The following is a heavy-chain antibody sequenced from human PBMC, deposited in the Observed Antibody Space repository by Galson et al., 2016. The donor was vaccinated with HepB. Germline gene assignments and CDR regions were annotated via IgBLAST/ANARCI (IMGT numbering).Heavy chain of an antibody. CDR1: GFTFSLYS. CDR2: ISTGGTTI. V-gene: IGHV3-48*02. Sequence: SLRLSCAASGFTFSLYSMYWVRQAPGKGLDWVSYISTGGTTIYYADSVKGRFTISRDNAKNLLYLQMNSLRDEDTAVYYCARDGSSQFSSNWYVAFDIWGQETVVTVSS. J-gene: IGHJ3*02. CDR3: ARDGSSQFSSNWYVAFDI. D-gene: IGHD6-13*01.